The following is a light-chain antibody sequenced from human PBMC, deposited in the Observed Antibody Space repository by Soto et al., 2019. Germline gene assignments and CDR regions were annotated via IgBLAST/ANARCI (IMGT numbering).Light chain of an antibody. CDR1: QSLGGN. V-gene: IGKV3-15*01. CDR2: GPS. J-gene: IGKJ1*01. Sequence: EIVMTQSPATLSVSPGERATLSCRASQSLGGNVAWYQQRPGQTPRLLIYGPSSRATGIPARFSGSGSGTEFTLSISSLQSEDFAVYYCQQYSTWPWTFGQGTKVEIK. CDR3: QQYSTWPWT.